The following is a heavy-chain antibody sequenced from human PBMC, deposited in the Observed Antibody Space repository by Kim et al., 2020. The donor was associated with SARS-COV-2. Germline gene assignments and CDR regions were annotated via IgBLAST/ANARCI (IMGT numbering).Heavy chain of an antibody. CDR3: ARVRIAAAAPSDY. CDR2: INAGNGNT. V-gene: IGHV1-3*01. Sequence: ASVKVSCKASGYTFTSYAMHWVRQAPGQRLEWMGWINAGNGNTKYSQKFQGRVTITRDTSASTAYMELSSVRSEDTAVYYCARVRIAAAAPSDYWGQGTLVTVSS. J-gene: IGHJ4*02. D-gene: IGHD6-13*01. CDR1: GYTFTSYA.